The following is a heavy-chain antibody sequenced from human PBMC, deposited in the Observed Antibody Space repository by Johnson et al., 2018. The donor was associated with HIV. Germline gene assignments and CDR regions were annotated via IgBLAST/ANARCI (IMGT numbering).Heavy chain of an antibody. CDR2: LRFDGSNE. CDR3: AKDRATGWQNDAFDI. CDR1: GFTFPDFG. Sequence: QVQLVESGGGVVQPGGSLRLSCAASGFTFPDFGMHWVRQSPGRGLEWVAFLRFDGSNEYYADSVKGRFTISRDNSKNTLYIQMNSLTSEDTAVYYCAKDRATGWQNDAFDIWGQGTTVTVSS. V-gene: IGHV3-30*02. D-gene: IGHD6-19*01. J-gene: IGHJ3*02.